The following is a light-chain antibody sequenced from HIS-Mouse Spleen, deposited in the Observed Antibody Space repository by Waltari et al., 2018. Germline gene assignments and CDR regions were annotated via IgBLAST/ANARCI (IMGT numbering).Light chain of an antibody. CDR3: YSTDSSGNHRGV. V-gene: IGLV3-10*01. Sequence: SYELTQPPSVSVSPGQTARITCSGGALPKKYPYLYQQKSGQAPVLVIYEDSKRPSGIPERFSGSSSGTMATLTISGAQVEDEADYYCYSTDSSGNHRGVFGGGTKLTVL. J-gene: IGLJ2*01. CDR1: ALPKKY. CDR2: EDS.